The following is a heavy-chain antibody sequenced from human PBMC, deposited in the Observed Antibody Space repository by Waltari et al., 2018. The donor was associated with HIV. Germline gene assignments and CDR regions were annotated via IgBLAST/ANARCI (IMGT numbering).Heavy chain of an antibody. CDR1: GGTFSSNS. CDR3: ARGSSGSYRWFDY. CDR2: IIRVFEST. D-gene: IGHD1-26*01. V-gene: IGHV1-69*15. J-gene: IGHJ5*01. Sequence: QEQLVQSGAEVKKPGSSVKVSCKASGGTFSSNSISWVRQAPGQGLEWMGNIIRVFESTTYAQKFHGRLTISADESTSTVFMELSSLSFDDTAVYYCARGSSGSYRWFDYWGHGTLVTVSS.